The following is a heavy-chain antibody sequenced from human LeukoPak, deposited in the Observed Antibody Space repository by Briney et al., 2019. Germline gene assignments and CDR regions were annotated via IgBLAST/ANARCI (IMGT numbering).Heavy chain of an antibody. CDR2: IGTSSNNI. D-gene: IGHD1-7*01. J-gene: IGHJ4*02. V-gene: IGHV3-21*01. Sequence: GGSLRLSCAASGLTFSRYNMNWVRQAPGKGLEWVSSIGTSSNNIYYTDSVKGRFTISRDDAKNSLYLQVDSLRVEDTAVYFCASGTVGNYALDYWGQGTLVTVSS. CDR1: GLTFSRYN. CDR3: ASGTVGNYALDY.